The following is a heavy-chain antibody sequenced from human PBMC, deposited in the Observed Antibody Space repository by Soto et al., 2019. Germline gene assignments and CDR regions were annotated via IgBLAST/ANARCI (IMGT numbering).Heavy chain of an antibody. D-gene: IGHD6-13*01. CDR3: ARHSSSFYYYYMDV. CDR2: IYSGGST. V-gene: IGHV3-66*04. Sequence: GGSLRLSCAASGFTVSSNYMSWVRQAPGKGLEWVSVIYSGGSTYYADSGKGRFTISRDNSKNTLYLQMNSLRAEDTAVYYCARHSSSFYYYYMDVWGKGTTVTVSS. J-gene: IGHJ6*03. CDR1: GFTVSSNY.